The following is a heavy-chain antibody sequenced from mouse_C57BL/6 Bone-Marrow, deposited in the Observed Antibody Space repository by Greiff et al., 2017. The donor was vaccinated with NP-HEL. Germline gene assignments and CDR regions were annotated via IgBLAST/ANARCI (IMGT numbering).Heavy chain of an antibody. CDR2: ITNSGET. Sequence: VHLVESGPGLVKPSQSLFLTCSITGFSITSGYYWIWIRQSPGKLLEWMGNITNSGETFYNPSLQSPISITRETSKNQFFLQLNSVTTEDTAMYYCAGDYDGYWYFDVWDTGTTVTVS. CDR1: GFSITSGYY. J-gene: IGHJ1*03. V-gene: IGHV12-3*01. D-gene: IGHD2-3*01. CDR3: AGDYDGYWYFDV.